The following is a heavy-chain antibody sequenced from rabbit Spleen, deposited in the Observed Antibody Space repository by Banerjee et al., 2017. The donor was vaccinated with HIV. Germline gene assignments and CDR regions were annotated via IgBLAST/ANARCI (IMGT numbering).Heavy chain of an antibody. Sequence: QEQVVESGGGLVQPGGSLKLSCKGSGFDFSSYGVSWVRQAPGKGLEWIGYIDPVFGITYYANWVNGRFTISSHNAQNTLFLQLNSLTAADTATYFCVREVAAKFSLWGQGTLVTVS. V-gene: IGHV1S47*01. CDR1: GFDFSSYG. D-gene: IGHD4-1*01. J-gene: IGHJ4*01. CDR2: IDPVFGIT. CDR3: VREVAAKFSL.